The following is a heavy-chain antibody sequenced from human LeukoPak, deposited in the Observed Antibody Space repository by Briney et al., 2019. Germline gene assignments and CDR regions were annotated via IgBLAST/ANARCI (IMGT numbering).Heavy chain of an antibody. V-gene: IGHV1-8*01. CDR1: GYTFTSYD. CDR2: MNPNSGNT. D-gene: IGHD3-10*01. Sequence: ASVKVSCKASGYTFTSYDINWVRRATGQGLEWMGWMNPNSGNTGYAQKFQGRVTMTRNTSISTAYMELSSLRSEDTAVYYCSRGGSMVRGVIEDYWGQGTLVTVSS. J-gene: IGHJ4*02. CDR3: SRGGSMVRGVIEDY.